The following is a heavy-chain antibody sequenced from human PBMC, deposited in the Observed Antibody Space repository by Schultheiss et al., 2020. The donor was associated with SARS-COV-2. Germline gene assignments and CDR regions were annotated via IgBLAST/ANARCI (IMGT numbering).Heavy chain of an antibody. V-gene: IGHV4-59*12. J-gene: IGHJ6*02. CDR3: ARVDTIEGGGMDV. Sequence: SETLSLTCTVSGGSISSYYWSWIRQPPGKGLEWIGYIYYSGSTNYNPSLKSRLTMSVDASKNQFSLKLTSVTAADTAVYYCARVDTIEGGGMDVWGQGTTVTVSS. D-gene: IGHD2-15*01. CDR2: IYYSGST. CDR1: GGSISSYY.